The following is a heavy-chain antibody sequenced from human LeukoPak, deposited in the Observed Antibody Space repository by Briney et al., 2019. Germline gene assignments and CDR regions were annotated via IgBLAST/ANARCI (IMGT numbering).Heavy chain of an antibody. V-gene: IGHV3-7*01. CDR2: IKQDGSEG. CDR1: GFTFSTYW. Sequence: GGPLRLSCAASGFTFSTYWMTWVRQAPGKGLEWVANIKQDGSEGYYVDSVKGRFTISRDNAKNSLYLQMDSLRAEDTAVYYCARDGPYIVGATLQHCGQGTLVTVSS. J-gene: IGHJ1*01. CDR3: ARDGPYIVGATLQH. D-gene: IGHD1-26*01.